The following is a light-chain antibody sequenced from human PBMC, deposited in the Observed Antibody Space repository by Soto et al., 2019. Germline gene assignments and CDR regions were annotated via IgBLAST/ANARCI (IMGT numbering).Light chain of an antibody. V-gene: IGKV1-5*03. Sequence: DIQMTQSPSTLSGSVGDRVTITCRSSQTISSWLAWYQQKPGKAPKLLIYKASTLKSGVPSRFSGSGSGTEFTLTISSLQPDDFATYYCQQDNSYSEAFGQGTKVDI. CDR2: KAS. CDR1: QTISSW. CDR3: QQDNSYSEA. J-gene: IGKJ1*01.